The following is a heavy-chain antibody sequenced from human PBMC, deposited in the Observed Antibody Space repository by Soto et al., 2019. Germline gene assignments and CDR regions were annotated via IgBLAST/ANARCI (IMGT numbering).Heavy chain of an antibody. CDR3: ARDILDY. CDR2: ISSSGYTI. Sequence: GGSLRLSCAASGFSFIGYDMNWVRQAPGKGLEWVSYISSSGYTIYYADSVKGRFTISRDNAKNSLYLQMNSLRAEDTAVYYCARDILDYWGRGTLVTVSS. J-gene: IGHJ4*02. CDR1: GFSFIGYD. V-gene: IGHV3-48*03.